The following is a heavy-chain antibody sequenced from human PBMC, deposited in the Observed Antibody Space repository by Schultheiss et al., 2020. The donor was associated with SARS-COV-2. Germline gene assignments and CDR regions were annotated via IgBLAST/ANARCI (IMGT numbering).Heavy chain of an antibody. Sequence: ESLKISCAVYGGSFSGYYWSWIRQPPGKGLEWIGEINHSGSTNYNPSLKSRVTISVDTSKNQFSLKLSSVTAADTAVYYCARAVLDYNWFDPWGQGTLVTVSS. CDR3: ARAVLDYNWFDP. J-gene: IGHJ5*02. CDR1: GGSFSGYY. V-gene: IGHV4-34*01. CDR2: INHSGST. D-gene: IGHD3/OR15-3a*01.